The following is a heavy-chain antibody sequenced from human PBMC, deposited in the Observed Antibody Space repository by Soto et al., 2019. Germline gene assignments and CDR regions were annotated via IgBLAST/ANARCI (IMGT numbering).Heavy chain of an antibody. J-gene: IGHJ6*02. CDR3: AHRRLGDTSHDYNGLDV. Sequence: QITLKEAGPTLVKPTQTLTLTCTFSGFSLSTTGEGVFWIRQPPGKAPEWLALVHSNADKRYSPSLRPRLTSRNVTYRTQVGLSLTNLDPVAPATYYSAHRRLGDTSHDYNGLDVWGHGTAVIVSS. V-gene: IGHV2-5*01. D-gene: IGHD3-3*01. CDR2: VHSNADK. CDR1: GFSLSTTGEG.